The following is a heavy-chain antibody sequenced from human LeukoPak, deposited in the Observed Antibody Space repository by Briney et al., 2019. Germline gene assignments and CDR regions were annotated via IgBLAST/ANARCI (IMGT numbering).Heavy chain of an antibody. V-gene: IGHV3-11*04. CDR1: GFSFSDYY. D-gene: IGHD1-26*01. CDR3: ARVSGSSLTHYFDS. CDR2: ISESGATI. Sequence: GGSLRLSCAASGFSFSDYYMSWIRQAPGRGLEWVSYISESGATIYYADSVKGRFTISRDNTRNSLYLQMNSLRAEDTAVYYCARVSGSSLTHYFDSWGRGTLVTVSS. J-gene: IGHJ4*02.